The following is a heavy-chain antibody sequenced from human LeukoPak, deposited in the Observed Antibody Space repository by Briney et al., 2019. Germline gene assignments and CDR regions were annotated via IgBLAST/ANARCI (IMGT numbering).Heavy chain of an antibody. Sequence: ASVKVSCKASGYTFTSYGISWVRQAPGQGLEWMGWTSAYNGNTNYAQKLQGRVTMTTDTSTSTAYMELRSLRSDDTAVYYCARDHDFWSGYYPHDAFDIWGQGTMVTVSS. D-gene: IGHD3-3*01. CDR3: ARDHDFWSGYYPHDAFDI. CDR1: GYTFTSYG. CDR2: TSAYNGNT. J-gene: IGHJ3*02. V-gene: IGHV1-18*01.